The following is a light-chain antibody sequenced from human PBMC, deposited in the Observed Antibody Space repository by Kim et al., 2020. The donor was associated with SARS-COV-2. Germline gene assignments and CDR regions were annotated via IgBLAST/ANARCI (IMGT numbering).Light chain of an antibody. CDR3: QQYNNWPPWT. V-gene: IGKV3-15*01. CDR2: GVS. J-gene: IGKJ1*01. CDR1: QSVNSN. Sequence: EIVLTQSPATLSVSPGERATLSCRASQSVNSNLAWYQQKPGQAPRLLISGVSSRASGVPARFSGTGSGTEFTLTISSLQSEDFALYYCQQYNNWPPWTFGQGTKVDIK.